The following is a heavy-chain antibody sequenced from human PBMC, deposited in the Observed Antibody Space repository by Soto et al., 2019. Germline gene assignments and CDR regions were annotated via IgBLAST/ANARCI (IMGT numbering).Heavy chain of an antibody. J-gene: IGHJ4*02. V-gene: IGHV1-24*01. D-gene: IGHD5-18*01. Sequence: ASVKVSCKVSGYTLTELSMHWVRQAPGKGLEWMGGFDPEDGETIYAQKFQGRVTMTEDTSTDTAYMELSSLRSEDTAVYYCATVLNGPSGYSYGSHYFDYWGQGTLVTVPQ. CDR3: ATVLNGPSGYSYGSHYFDY. CDR1: GYTLTELS. CDR2: FDPEDGET.